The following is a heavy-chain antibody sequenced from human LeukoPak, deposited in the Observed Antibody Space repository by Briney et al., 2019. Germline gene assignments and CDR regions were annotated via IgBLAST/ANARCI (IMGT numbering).Heavy chain of an antibody. D-gene: IGHD3-22*01. CDR1: GFTFSSYG. CDR2: ISGSGGST. CDR3: AKDPTDFDSSGQTYFDY. V-gene: IGHV3-23*01. J-gene: IGHJ4*02. Sequence: PGGSLRLSCAASGFTFSSYGMSWVRQAPGKGLEWVSAISGSGGSTYYADSVKGRFTISRDNPKNTLYLQMNSLRAEDTAVYYCAKDPTDFDSSGQTYFDYWGQGTLVTVSS.